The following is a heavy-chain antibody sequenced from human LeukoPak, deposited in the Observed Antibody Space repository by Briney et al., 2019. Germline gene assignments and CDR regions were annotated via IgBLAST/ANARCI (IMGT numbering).Heavy chain of an antibody. V-gene: IGHV4-34*01. J-gene: IGHJ4*03. CDR1: GGSFTGYY. Sequence: SETLSLTCAVSGGSFTGYYWSWIRQSPGKGLQWIAEVNHRGDTNYNPSVKGRVTISVDTSKNQFSLKVTSLTAADTAVYYCARGPTISETGYFDYWGQGTLVTVSS. D-gene: IGHD1-1*01. CDR3: ARGPTISETGYFDY. CDR2: VNHRGDT.